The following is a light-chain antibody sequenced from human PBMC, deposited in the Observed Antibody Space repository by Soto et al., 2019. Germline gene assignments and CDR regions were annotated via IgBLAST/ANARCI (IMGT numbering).Light chain of an antibody. V-gene: IGKV4-1*01. Sequence: DIVMTQSPDSLAVSLGERATINCKSSQSLLSSSNNKNYLSWYQQKPGQAPKALIYWASTRESGVPDRFSGSVSGTDFTPSVSSLQDEDVAVYYCHKYNSSPLTLGGGTKVEIK. J-gene: IGKJ4*01. CDR3: HKYNSSPLT. CDR1: QSLLSSSNNKNY. CDR2: WAS.